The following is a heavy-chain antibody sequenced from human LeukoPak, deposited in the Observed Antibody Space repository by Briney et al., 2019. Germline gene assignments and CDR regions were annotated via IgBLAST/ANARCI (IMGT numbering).Heavy chain of an antibody. Sequence: SETLSLTCAVYGGSFSGYYWSRIRQPPGEGLEWIGDINHGGSTNYNPSLKSRVTISVDTSKNLFSLKLTSVAAADTAVYYCARVSYFDSSGYYHFDYWGQGTLVTVSS. CDR2: INHGGST. CDR3: ARVSYFDSSGYYHFDY. V-gene: IGHV4-34*01. D-gene: IGHD3-22*01. J-gene: IGHJ4*02. CDR1: GGSFSGYY.